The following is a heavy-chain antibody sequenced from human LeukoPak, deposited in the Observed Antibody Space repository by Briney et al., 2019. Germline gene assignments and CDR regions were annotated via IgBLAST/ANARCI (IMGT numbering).Heavy chain of an antibody. CDR1: GFTFSSYA. Sequence: GGSLRLSCAASGFTFSSYAMSWVRQAPGKGLEWVSAISGSGGSTYYADSVKGRFTISRDNSKNTLYLQMNSLRAEDTAVYYCARQTYSSGWYSDYWGQGTLFTASS. CDR3: ARQTYSSGWYSDY. CDR2: ISGSGGST. V-gene: IGHV3-23*01. D-gene: IGHD6-19*01. J-gene: IGHJ4*02.